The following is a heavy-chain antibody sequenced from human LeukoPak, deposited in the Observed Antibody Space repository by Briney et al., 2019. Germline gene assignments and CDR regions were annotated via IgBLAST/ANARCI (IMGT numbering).Heavy chain of an antibody. CDR1: GFTFSSYS. Sequence: GGSLRLSCAASGFTFSSYSMSWVRQAPGKGLEWVSAISGSGGSTYYADSVKGRLTISRDNSKNTLYLQMNSLRAEDTAVYYCAKDPWAAARSWFDPWGQGTLVSVSS. J-gene: IGHJ5*02. D-gene: IGHD6-13*01. CDR2: ISGSGGST. V-gene: IGHV3-23*01. CDR3: AKDPWAAARSWFDP.